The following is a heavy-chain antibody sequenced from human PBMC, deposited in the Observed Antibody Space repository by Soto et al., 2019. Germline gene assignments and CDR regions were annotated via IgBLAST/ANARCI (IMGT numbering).Heavy chain of an antibody. J-gene: IGHJ6*02. CDR2: ISSSSSYI. CDR1: GFTFSSYS. V-gene: IGHV3-21*01. D-gene: IGHD3-3*01. CDR3: ARDDATDFWSGYYYYYYGMDV. Sequence: GGSLRLSCAASGFTFSSYSMNWVRQAPGKGLEWVSSISSSSSYIYYADSVKGRFTISRDNAKNSLYLQMNSLRAEDTAVYYCARDDATDFWSGYYYYYYGMDVWGQGTTVTVSS.